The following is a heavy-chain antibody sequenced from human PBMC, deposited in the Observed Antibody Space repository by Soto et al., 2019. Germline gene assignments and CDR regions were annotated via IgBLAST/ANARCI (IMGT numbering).Heavy chain of an antibody. J-gene: IGHJ6*02. CDR3: GGSYRPGYYYYGMDV. V-gene: IGHV4-4*07. D-gene: IGHD3-16*02. CDR2: MYTSRNS. CDR1: GASINSYH. Sequence: SETLSLTCTVSGASINSYHWSWIRQPAGKGLEWIGRMYTSRNSNYNPSLQSRVTMSLDTSKNEFSLKLSSVTAADTAVYYCGGSYRPGYYYYGMDVWGQGTTVTVSS.